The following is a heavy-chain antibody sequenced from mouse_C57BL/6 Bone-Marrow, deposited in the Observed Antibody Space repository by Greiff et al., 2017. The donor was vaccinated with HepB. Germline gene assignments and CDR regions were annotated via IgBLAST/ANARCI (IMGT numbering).Heavy chain of an antibody. J-gene: IGHJ3*01. CDR1: GYTFTSYG. V-gene: IGHV1-81*01. CDR3: ARDPY. CDR2: IYPRSGNT. Sequence: QQSCKASGYTFTSYGISWVKQRTGQGLEWIGEIYPRSGNTYYNEKFKGKATLTADKSSSTAYMELRSLTSEDSAVYFCARDPYWGQGTLVTVSA.